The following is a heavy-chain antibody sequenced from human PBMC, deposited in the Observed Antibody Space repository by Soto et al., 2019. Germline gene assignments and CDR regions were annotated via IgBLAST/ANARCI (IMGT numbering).Heavy chain of an antibody. Sequence: ASVKVSCKASGGTFSSYAISWVRQAPGQGLEWMGGIIPIFGTANYAQKFQGRVTITADESTSTAYMELSSLRSEDTAVYYCAAGDYGGKNRFDYWGQGTLVTVSS. CDR2: IIPIFGTA. D-gene: IGHD4-17*01. V-gene: IGHV1-69*13. CDR1: GGTFSSYA. J-gene: IGHJ4*02. CDR3: AAGDYGGKNRFDY.